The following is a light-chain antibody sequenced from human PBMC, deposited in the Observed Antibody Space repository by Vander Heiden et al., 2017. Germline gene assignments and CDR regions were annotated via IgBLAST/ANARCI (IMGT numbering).Light chain of an antibody. Sequence: AIRITQSPSSLSASTGDRVTLSCRASQGTSSYLAWYQLNPGKAHKLLIYAASTLQSGVPSRFSGSGSGTDFTLTISCLQSEDFATYYCQQDYSYPLLFGQGTKVEIK. J-gene: IGKJ1*01. V-gene: IGKV1-8*01. CDR3: QQDYSYPLL. CDR1: QGTSSY. CDR2: AAS.